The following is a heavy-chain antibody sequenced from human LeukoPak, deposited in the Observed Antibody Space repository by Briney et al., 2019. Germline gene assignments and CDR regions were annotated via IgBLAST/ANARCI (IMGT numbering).Heavy chain of an antibody. CDR2: VYYSGST. J-gene: IGHJ4*02. CDR1: GGSISSSSYY. CDR3: AKGTFGGVIVDY. V-gene: IGHV4-39*01. D-gene: IGHD3-16*02. Sequence: PSETLSLTCTVSGGSISSSSYYWGWIRQPPGKGLEWIGSVYYSGSTYYNPSLKGRVTISVDTSKNQFSLKLSSVTAADTAVYYCAKGTFGGVIVDYWGQGTLVTVSP.